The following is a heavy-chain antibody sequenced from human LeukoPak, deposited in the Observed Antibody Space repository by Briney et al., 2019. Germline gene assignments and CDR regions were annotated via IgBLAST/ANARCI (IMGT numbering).Heavy chain of an antibody. Sequence: PGGSLRLSCAASGFTFSNFAVNWVRQAPGKGLEWVSVISGGDGCIYYADSVKGRFTISRDNSKNTLYMQMNSLRAEHACIYFCAKEMGLPHYYFYGMDFWRQGTTVTVSS. V-gene: IGHV3-23*01. D-gene: IGHD2-15*01. CDR2: ISGGDGCI. J-gene: IGHJ6*02. CDR1: GFTFSNFA. CDR3: AKEMGLPHYYFYGMDF.